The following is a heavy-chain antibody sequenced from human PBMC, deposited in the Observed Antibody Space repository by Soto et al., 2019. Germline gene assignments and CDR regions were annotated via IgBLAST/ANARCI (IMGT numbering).Heavy chain of an antibody. D-gene: IGHD7-27*01. CDR2: IYYSGST. CDR1: GGSISSYY. J-gene: IGHJ4*02. V-gene: IGHV4-59*01. CDR3: ARANWYSEY. Sequence: PSETLSLTCTVSGGSISSYYWSWIRQPPGKGLEWIGYIYYSGSTNYNPSLKSRVTMSVDTSKNQFSLNLTSLTAADTAIYYCARANWYSEYWGQGTLVTAPQ.